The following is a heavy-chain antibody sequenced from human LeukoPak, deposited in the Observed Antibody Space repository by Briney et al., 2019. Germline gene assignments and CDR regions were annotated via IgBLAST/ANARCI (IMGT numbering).Heavy chain of an antibody. V-gene: IGHV3-30*14. CDR2: IWYNGSKK. Sequence: PGRSLRLSCVVSGFTFSTYTMYWGRQAPGKGLEWVAIIWYNGSKKYYAESVKGRFTISRDNSKNTLYLQMSSLRLEDTAVYYCVKDRWVDYWGQGVLVTVSS. CDR1: GFTFSTYT. CDR3: VKDRWVDY. J-gene: IGHJ4*02. D-gene: IGHD5-24*01.